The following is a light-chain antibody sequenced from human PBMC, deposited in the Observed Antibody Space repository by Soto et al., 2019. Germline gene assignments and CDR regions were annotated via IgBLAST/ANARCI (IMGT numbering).Light chain of an antibody. Sequence: DIQMTQSPSYVSASVGDRVTITCRASQDISSWLAWYQHKPGKAPKLLIYAASNLQGGVPSRFSGSGSGPDFTLTISSLQPEDFATYYCQQANTFPSTCGQGTRLDIK. V-gene: IGKV1D-12*01. CDR2: AAS. CDR3: QQANTFPST. J-gene: IGKJ5*01. CDR1: QDISSW.